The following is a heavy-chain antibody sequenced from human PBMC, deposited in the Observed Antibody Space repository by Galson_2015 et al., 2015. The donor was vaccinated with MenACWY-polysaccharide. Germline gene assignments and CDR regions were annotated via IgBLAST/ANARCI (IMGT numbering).Heavy chain of an antibody. CDR2: TYYRSKRYS. D-gene: IGHD6-6*01. V-gene: IGHV6-1*01. CDR1: GDSVSSNSGS. J-gene: IGHJ4*02. Sequence: CAISGDSVSSNSGSWHWVRQSPSRGLEWLGRTYYRSKRYSYYGASVKGRITINPDTSENPFSLQLNSVTPEDTAVYYCARIHSGSSSDFDYWGQGTLVTVSS. CDR3: ARIHSGSSSDFDY.